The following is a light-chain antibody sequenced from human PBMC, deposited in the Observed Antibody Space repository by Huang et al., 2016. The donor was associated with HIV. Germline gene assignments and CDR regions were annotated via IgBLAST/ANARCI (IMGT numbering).Light chain of an antibody. J-gene: IGKJ4*01. CDR1: QTLTPTY. V-gene: IGKV3-20*01. CDR2: GAS. CDR3: QQYGNSPLT. Sequence: EIVLTQSPGVLSLPPGERATVSCRASQTLTPTYLAWYQQRPGQAPRLLIYGASNRASGVPDRFSASGSGNDFTLTISGLEPEDSAVYYCQQYGNSPLTFGGGTKVEI.